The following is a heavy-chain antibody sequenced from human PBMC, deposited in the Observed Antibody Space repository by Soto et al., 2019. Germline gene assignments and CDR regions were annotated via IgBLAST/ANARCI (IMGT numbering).Heavy chain of an antibody. V-gene: IGHV4-59*01. CDR1: GGSISSYY. Sequence: PSETLSLTCTVSGGSISSYYWSWIRQPPGKGLEWSGDIYYSGSTNYNPSLKSRGTISVDTSKNQCSLKLSSVTAADPAVYYCARTYYDFWSGYWRWFDPWGQGTLVTVSS. CDR2: IYYSGST. D-gene: IGHD3-3*01. J-gene: IGHJ5*02. CDR3: ARTYYDFWSGYWRWFDP.